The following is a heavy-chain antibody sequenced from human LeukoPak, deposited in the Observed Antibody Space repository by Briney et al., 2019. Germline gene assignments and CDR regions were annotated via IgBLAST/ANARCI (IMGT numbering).Heavy chain of an antibody. CDR3: ARDVAVAVNFDY. J-gene: IGHJ4*02. CDR1: GFTFSSYA. CDR2: ISSSSSYI. Sequence: GGSLRLSCAASGFTFSSYAMSWVRQAPGKGLEWVSSISSSSSYIYYADSVKGRFTISRDNAKNSLYLQMNSLRAEDTAVYYCARDVAVAVNFDYWGQGTLVTVSS. D-gene: IGHD6-19*01. V-gene: IGHV3-21*01.